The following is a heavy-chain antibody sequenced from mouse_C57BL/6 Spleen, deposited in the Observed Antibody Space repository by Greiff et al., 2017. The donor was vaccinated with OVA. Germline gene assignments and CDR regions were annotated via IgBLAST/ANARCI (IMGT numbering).Heavy chain of an antibody. CDR1: GFTFSSYA. D-gene: IGHD1-1*01. CDR2: ISDGGSYT. J-gene: IGHJ2*01. Sequence: EVKLMESGGGLVKPGGSLKLSCAASGFTFSSYAMSWVRQTPEKRLEWVATISDGGSYTYYPDNVKGRFTISRDNAKNNLYLQMSHLKSEDTAMYYCTRSPGSSHPYYFDYWGQGTTLTVSS. CDR3: TRSPGSSHPYYFDY. V-gene: IGHV5-4*03.